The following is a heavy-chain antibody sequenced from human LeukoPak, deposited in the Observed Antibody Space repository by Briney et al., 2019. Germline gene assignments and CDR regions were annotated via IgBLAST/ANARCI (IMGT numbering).Heavy chain of an antibody. Sequence: SETLSLTCAVYGGSFSGYYWSWIRQPPGKGLEWIGEINHSGSTNYNPSLKSRVTISVDTSKNQFSLKLSSVAAADTAVYYCASGYFDYWGQGTLVTVSS. CDR1: GGSFSGYY. CDR3: ASGYFDY. V-gene: IGHV4-34*01. D-gene: IGHD7-27*01. J-gene: IGHJ4*02. CDR2: INHSGST.